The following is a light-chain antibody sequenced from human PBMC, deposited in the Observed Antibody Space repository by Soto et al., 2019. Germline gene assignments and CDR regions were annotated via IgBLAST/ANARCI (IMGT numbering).Light chain of an antibody. CDR1: HSISSW. J-gene: IGKJ4*01. CDR2: KAS. Sequence: DIQMTQSPSTLSAYVGDRVTITCRASHSISSWLAWYQQKPGKAPKLVIYKASSLESGVPSRLSGSGSGTEFTLTISSLQPDDFATYYCQQYNSYPLTFGGGTKVEIK. CDR3: QQYNSYPLT. V-gene: IGKV1-5*03.